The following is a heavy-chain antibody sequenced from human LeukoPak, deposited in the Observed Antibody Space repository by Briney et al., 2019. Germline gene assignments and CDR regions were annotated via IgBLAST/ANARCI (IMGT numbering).Heavy chain of an antibody. D-gene: IGHD4-17*01. Sequence: GGSLRLSCTGSGFTFSNYAVAWVRQAPGKGLEWVSSFTSSGNTYYADSVKGRFTVSRDNSKSTLYMQMTSLRAEDTAVYYCAKGDYGDCYWGQGNLVTVSS. CDR1: GFTFSNYA. J-gene: IGHJ4*02. CDR3: AKGDYGDCY. CDR2: FTSSGNT. V-gene: IGHV3-23*01.